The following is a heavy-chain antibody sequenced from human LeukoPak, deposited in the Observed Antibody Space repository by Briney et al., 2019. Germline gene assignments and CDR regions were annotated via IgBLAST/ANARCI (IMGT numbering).Heavy chain of an antibody. CDR2: VSIEGTTT. CDR3: ARWAGVTDQ. CDR1: GFSFRNYW. Sequence: PGGSLRLSCVASGFSFRNYWMHWVRQAPGKGLEWVSRVSIEGTTTDYADSVRGRFTISRDNAKNSLFLQMNSLVAEDTAVYYCARWAGVTDQWGQGTLVTVSS. D-gene: IGHD5-18*01. J-gene: IGHJ4*02. V-gene: IGHV3-74*01.